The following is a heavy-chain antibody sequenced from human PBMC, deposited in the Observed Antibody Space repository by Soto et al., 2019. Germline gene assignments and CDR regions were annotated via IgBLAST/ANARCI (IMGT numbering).Heavy chain of an antibody. J-gene: IGHJ4*02. CDR2: IHWHSGNP. CDR1: GFTLSDHA. V-gene: IGHV3-9*01. Sequence: EVQLVESGGGLVQPGRSLRLSCATSGFTLSDHAIHWVRQAPGKGLEWVAGIHWHSGNPAYADSVKGRFTISGDTAKNSLYRKMNSLRAQDTALYYSAKVVTPSFVYDIRWGGFDCWGQGTLGTVSS. CDR3: AKVVTPSFVYDIRWGGFDC. D-gene: IGHD2-8*01.